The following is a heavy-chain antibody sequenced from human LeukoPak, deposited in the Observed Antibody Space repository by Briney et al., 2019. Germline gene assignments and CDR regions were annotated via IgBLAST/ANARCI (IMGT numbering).Heavy chain of an antibody. CDR3: ARGGGAARPFYFDY. J-gene: IGHJ4*02. V-gene: IGHV3-15*01. CDR1: GFTFSNAW. CDR2: IKSKTDGGTT. Sequence: GGSLRLSCAASGFTFSNAWMSWVRQAPGKGLEWVGRIKSKTDGGTTDYAAPVKGRFTISRDDSKNTLYLQMNSLRAEDTAVYYCARGGGAARPFYFDYWGQGTLVTVSS. D-gene: IGHD6-6*01.